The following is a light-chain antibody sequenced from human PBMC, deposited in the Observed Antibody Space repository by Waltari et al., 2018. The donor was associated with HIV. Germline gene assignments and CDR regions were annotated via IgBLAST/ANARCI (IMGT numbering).Light chain of an antibody. CDR2: EDD. V-gene: IGLV6-57*01. Sequence: NFMLTQPHSVSESPGKTVTISCTRTGGSITSNYVQWYQRRPGGSHTTVIYEDDQRPSGVPGRFSGSIDSSSNSASLTISGLKPEDEADYYCQSSDRNNQVFGGGTKLTVL. CDR3: QSSDRNNQV. CDR1: GGSITSNY. J-gene: IGLJ3*02.